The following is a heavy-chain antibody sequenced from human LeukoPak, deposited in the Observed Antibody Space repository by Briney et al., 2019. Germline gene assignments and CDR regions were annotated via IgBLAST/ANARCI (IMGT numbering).Heavy chain of an antibody. CDR2: IIPIFGTT. CDR1: GFTFSSYA. V-gene: IGHV1-69*01. D-gene: IGHD6-19*01. J-gene: IGHJ4*02. CDR3: ASTYSSSAYSSGWYPRYYFDF. Sequence: GGSLRPSCAASGFTFSSYAISWVRQAPGQGLQWMGGIIPIFGTTNYAQKFQGRVTITADESTSTAYMELSSLRSEDTAVYYCASTYSSSAYSSGWYPRYYFDFWGQGTLVTVSS.